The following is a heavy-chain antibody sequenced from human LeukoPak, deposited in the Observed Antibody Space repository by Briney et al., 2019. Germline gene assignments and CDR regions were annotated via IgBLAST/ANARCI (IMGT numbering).Heavy chain of an antibody. CDR2: IYYSGST. J-gene: IGHJ6*03. Sequence: NSSETLSLTCTVSGGSISSYYWSWIRQPPGKGLEWIGYIYYSGSTNYNPSLKSRVTISVDTSKNQFSLKLSSVTAADTAVYYCASANNIAVAPDYYYYMDVWGKGTTVTVSS. CDR3: ASANNIAVAPDYYYYMDV. D-gene: IGHD6-19*01. V-gene: IGHV4-59*01. CDR1: GGSISSYY.